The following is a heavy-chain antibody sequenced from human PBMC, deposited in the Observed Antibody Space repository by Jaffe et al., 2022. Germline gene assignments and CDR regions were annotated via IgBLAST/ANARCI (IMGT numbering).Heavy chain of an antibody. V-gene: IGHV4-39*01. CDR1: GGSISSSSYY. Sequence: QLQLQESGPGLVKPSETLSLTCTVSGGSISSSSYYWGWIRQPPGKGLEWIGSIYYSGSTYYNPSLKSRVTISVDTSKNQFSLKLSSVTAADTAVYYCARLSGWYVGWFDPWGQGTLVTVSS. D-gene: IGHD6-19*01. CDR2: IYYSGST. J-gene: IGHJ5*02. CDR3: ARLSGWYVGWFDP.